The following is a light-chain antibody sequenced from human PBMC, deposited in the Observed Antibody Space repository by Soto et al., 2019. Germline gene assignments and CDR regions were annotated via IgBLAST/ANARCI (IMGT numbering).Light chain of an antibody. CDR2: LGS. Sequence: DIVMTQSPLSLPVTPGEPASISCRSSQSLLYGAGYMYVDWYLQKPGQPPQLLIFLGSNGASGVTERVRGSVSGTDFPLKVSRVENEDVGVYYCMPTLQTPYTFGQGTKLEFK. J-gene: IGKJ2*01. CDR1: QSLLYGAGYMY. CDR3: MPTLQTPYT. V-gene: IGKV2-28*01.